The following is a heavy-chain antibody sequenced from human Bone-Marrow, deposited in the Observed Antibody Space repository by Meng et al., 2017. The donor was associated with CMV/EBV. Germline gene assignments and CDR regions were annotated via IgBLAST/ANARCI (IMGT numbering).Heavy chain of an antibody. D-gene: IGHD6-13*01. V-gene: IGHV1-3*02. CDR1: GYTFTSYA. Sequence: ASVKVSCKASGYTFTSYAMHWVRQAPGQRLEWMGWSNAGNGNTKYSQEFQGRVTITRDTSASTAYMELSSLRSEDMAVYYCARDAGDHYYYYYGMDVWGQGTTVTVSS. CDR2: SNAGNGNT. CDR3: ARDAGDHYYYYYGMDV. J-gene: IGHJ6*02.